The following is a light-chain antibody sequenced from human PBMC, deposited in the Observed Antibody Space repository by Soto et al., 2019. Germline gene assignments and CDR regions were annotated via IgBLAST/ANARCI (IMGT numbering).Light chain of an antibody. CDR3: QAYDNSLSGYV. J-gene: IGLJ1*01. CDR2: ANN. V-gene: IGLV1-40*01. CDR1: SSNVGAGYD. Sequence: QSVLTQPPSVSLAPGQRVTMSCTGSSSNVGAGYDVHWYQHLPGTGPKLLIYANNNRPAGVPDRFSGSKSGTSASLAITGLQAEDEADYYCQAYDNSLSGYVFGTGANVTVL.